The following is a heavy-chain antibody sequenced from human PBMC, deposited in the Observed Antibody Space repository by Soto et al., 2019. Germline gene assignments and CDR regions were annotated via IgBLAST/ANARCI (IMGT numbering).Heavy chain of an antibody. CDR1: GGYISSGGYY. CDR2: NYYSGST. CDR3: APSNWFDP. J-gene: IGHJ5*02. V-gene: IGHV4-31*03. Sequence: PSETLSLTCTVSGGYISSGGYYWSWIRQHPGKGLEWNGYNYYSGSTYYNPTLKSRVTISADTSKNQLTLKPSTVTAADTAVYYCAPSNWFDPWGQGALVTVSS.